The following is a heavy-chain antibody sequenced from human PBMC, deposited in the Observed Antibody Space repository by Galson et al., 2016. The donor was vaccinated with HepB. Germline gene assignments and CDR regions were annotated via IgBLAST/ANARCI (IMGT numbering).Heavy chain of an antibody. CDR1: GYTFTSYW. J-gene: IGHJ4*02. V-gene: IGHV5-51*01. CDR2: IYPSDSYT. D-gene: IGHD4-23*01. Sequence: QSGAEVKNPGESLKISCKVSGYTFTSYWIGWVREMPGKGLEWMGIIYPSDSYTKYSPSFQGQVTLSADKTINTAYLQWSSLKASDTAMYYCARRSGGSLDYWGQGTLVTVSS. CDR3: ARRSGGSLDY.